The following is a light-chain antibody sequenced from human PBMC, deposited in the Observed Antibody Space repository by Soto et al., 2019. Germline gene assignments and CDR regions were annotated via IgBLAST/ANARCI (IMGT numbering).Light chain of an antibody. CDR2: AAS. V-gene: IGKV1-39*01. Sequence: DVPMTQSPSSLSASVGDRVTITCRASQSISSYLNWYQQKPGKAPKLLSYAASSLKSGVPSRFSGSGSGTDFTLTISSLQPEDFATYYCQQSYSTPLTFGGGTKVEIK. CDR3: QQSYSTPLT. J-gene: IGKJ4*01. CDR1: QSISSY.